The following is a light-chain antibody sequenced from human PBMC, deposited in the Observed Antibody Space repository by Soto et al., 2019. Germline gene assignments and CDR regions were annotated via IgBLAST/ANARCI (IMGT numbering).Light chain of an antibody. CDR2: GSS. J-gene: IGKJ5*01. Sequence: EIVMTQSPATLSVSPGERATLSCRASQWVSSNLAWYQQKPGQAPRPLLFGSSTRATGIPARFSGSGSGTEFTLTISSLQSEDFAVYYCQQYNNWPPITFGQGTRLEIK. CDR1: QWVSSN. V-gene: IGKV3-15*01. CDR3: QQYNNWPPIT.